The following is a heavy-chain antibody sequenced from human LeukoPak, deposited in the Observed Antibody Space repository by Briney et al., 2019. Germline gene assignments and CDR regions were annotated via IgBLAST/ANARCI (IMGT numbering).Heavy chain of an antibody. J-gene: IGHJ4*02. CDR1: GFTFTNYC. CDR2: IDKEGSAA. D-gene: IGHD1-26*01. Sequence: GGSLRLSCVSSGFTFTNYCMHWVRQVPGKGPVWVGRIDKEGSAAFYAESVKGRFTISRDNVKSTVYLQMNSLTAEDTAVYHCARGGYSGSYYRFDWGQGTLVTVSS. V-gene: IGHV3-74*01. CDR3: ARGGYSGSYYRFD.